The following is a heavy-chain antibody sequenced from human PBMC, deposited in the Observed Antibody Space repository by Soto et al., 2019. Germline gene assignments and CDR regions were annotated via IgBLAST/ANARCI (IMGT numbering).Heavy chain of an antibody. D-gene: IGHD2-8*01. CDR2: IGPSSSYT. CDR1: GFTFSYYY. CDR3: ARVVRLMLYSDY. J-gene: IGHJ4*02. Sequence: LRLSCAASGFTFSYYYMSWIRQAPGKGLEWVSYIGPSSSYTNYADSVKGRFTISRDNAKNSLYLQMNSLRAEDTAVYYCARVVRLMLYSDYWGQGTLVTVS. V-gene: IGHV3-11*06.